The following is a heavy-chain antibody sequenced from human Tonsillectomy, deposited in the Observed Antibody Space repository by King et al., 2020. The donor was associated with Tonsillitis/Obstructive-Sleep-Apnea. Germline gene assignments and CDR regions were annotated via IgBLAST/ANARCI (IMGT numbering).Heavy chain of an antibody. CDR1: GYTFTYRY. J-gene: IGHJ3*02. CDR3: ARGYTGENDALDI. CDR2: ITPFNGNT. V-gene: IGHV1-45*02. D-gene: IGHD1-1*01. Sequence: QLVQSGAEVKKTGSSVKVSCKASGYTFTYRYLHWVRQAPGQALEWMGWITPFNGNTNYAQKFQDRVTITRDRSMSTAYMELSSLRSEDTAMYYCARGYTGENDALDIWGQGTMVTVSS.